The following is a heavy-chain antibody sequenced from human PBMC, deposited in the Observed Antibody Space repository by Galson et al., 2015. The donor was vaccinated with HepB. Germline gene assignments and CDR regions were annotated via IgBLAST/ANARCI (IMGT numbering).Heavy chain of an antibody. CDR2: ISYDGSNK. CDR3: AKTRTYYDFWSGNAAFDI. V-gene: IGHV3-30*18. Sequence: SLRLSCAASGFTFSSYGMHWVRQAPGKGLEWVAVISYDGSNKYYADSVKGRFTISRDNSKNTLYLQMNSLRAEDTAVYYCAKTRTYYDFWSGNAAFDIWGQGTMVTVSS. D-gene: IGHD3-3*01. CDR1: GFTFSSYG. J-gene: IGHJ3*02.